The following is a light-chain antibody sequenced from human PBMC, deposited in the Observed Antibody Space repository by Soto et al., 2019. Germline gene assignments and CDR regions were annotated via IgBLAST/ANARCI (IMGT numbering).Light chain of an antibody. CDR3: HQYGSSSRT. CDR1: QSVTSSY. Sequence: EIVLTQSPGTLSLSPGDRATLSCRASQSVTSSYLAWFQQKPGQAPRLLIYEASSRATGIPERFSGSGSGTDFTLTINILEPEDFAVYSCHQYGSSSRTFGQGTMLEIK. J-gene: IGKJ2*02. V-gene: IGKV3-20*01. CDR2: EAS.